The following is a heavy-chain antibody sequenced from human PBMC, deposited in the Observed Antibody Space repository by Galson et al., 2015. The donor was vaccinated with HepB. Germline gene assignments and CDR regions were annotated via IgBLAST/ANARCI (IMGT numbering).Heavy chain of an antibody. CDR3: AKGAWYFDL. CDR2: ISPTGGDT. Sequence: SVKVSCKANGNAFSNNYIHWVRKAPGHGLEWLGVISPTGGDTKYAQKLQGRVTMTRHTSTSTVFMELIRLTSEDTAIYYCAKGAWYFDLWGRGTLVTVSS. J-gene: IGHJ2*01. V-gene: IGHV1-46*04. D-gene: IGHD3-16*01. CDR1: GNAFSNNY.